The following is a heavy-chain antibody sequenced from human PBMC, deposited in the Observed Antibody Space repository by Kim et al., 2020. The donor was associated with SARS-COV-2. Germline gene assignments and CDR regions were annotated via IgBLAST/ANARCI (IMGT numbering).Heavy chain of an antibody. D-gene: IGHD6-13*01. V-gene: IGHV4-34*01. J-gene: IGHJ4*02. CDR1: GGSFSGYY. CDR2: INHSGST. CDR3: ARANRESSSPPDFDY. Sequence: SETLSLTCAVYGGSFSGYYWSWIRQPPGKGLEWIGEINHSGSTNYNPSLKSRVTISVDTSKNQFSLKLSSVTAADTAVYYCARANRESSSPPDFDYWGQGTLVTVSS.